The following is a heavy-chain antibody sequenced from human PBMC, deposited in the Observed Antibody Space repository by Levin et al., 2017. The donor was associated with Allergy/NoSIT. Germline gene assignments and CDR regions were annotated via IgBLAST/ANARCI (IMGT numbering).Heavy chain of an antibody. D-gene: IGHD1-1*01. CDR3: EGSWT. CDR2: ISGGGGGT. J-gene: IGHJ4*02. V-gene: IGHV3-23*01. Sequence: PSETLSLTCAASGFTVGTYAMGWVRQSPGKPLEWVSGISGGGGGTHYADFARGRFIISRDTSKNTLSLEMNDLRVEDTAVYHCEGSWTWGQGTLVTVSS. CDR1: GFTVGTYA.